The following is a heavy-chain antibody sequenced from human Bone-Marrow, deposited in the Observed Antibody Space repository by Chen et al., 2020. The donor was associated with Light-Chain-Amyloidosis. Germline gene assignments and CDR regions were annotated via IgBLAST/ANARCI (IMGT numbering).Heavy chain of an antibody. CDR1: GFAFRSYA. CDR3: AKDISYDDILPGYPADAFDI. J-gene: IGHJ3*02. V-gene: IGHV3-23*04. CDR2: MSGSGGSR. D-gene: IGHD3-9*01. Sequence: EVQLVESGGGLLQRGGSLRLSCAASGFAFRSYAMSWVRKAQGKGLEWVSTMSGSGGSRYYGDSVKGRLTISRDNSKNALFLQMNSLRAEDTAVYYCAKDISYDDILPGYPADAFDIWGQGTMVTVSS.